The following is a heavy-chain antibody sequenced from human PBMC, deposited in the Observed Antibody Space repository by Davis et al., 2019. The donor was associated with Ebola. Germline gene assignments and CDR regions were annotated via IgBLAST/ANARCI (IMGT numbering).Heavy chain of an antibody. CDR1: GFTFSSYA. J-gene: IGHJ4*02. Sequence: PGGSLRLSCAASGFTFSSYAMSWVRQAPGKGLEWVANIKQDGSEKYYVDSVKGRFTISRDNAKNSLYLQMNSLRAEDTAVYYCAREGVYSGYDIVEPFDYWGQGTLVTVSS. D-gene: IGHD5-12*01. CDR2: IKQDGSEK. CDR3: AREGVYSGYDIVEPFDY. V-gene: IGHV3-7*01.